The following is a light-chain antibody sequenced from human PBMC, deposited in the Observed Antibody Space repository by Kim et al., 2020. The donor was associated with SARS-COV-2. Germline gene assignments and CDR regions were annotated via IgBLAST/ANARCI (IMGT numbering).Light chain of an antibody. CDR1: ESVCSN. J-gene: IGKJ2*01. Sequence: SVSPGERVTLSRRASESVCSNLAWYQPNPGQAPTRLIYGASTRATGIPASFSGSGSGTEFTLTISSLHSEDFAVYYCQQYNNWPYTFGQGTKLEI. CDR3: QQYNNWPYT. CDR2: GAS. V-gene: IGKV3-15*01.